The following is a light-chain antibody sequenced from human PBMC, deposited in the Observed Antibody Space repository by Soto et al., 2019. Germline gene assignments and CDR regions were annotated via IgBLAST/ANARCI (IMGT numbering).Light chain of an antibody. CDR3: CSYAGSYTWV. CDR1: SSDVGSCNC. J-gene: IGLJ3*02. Sequence: QSALTQPRSVSGSPGQSVTISCTGTSSDVGSCNCVSWYQQHPGKAPKLMIYDVSKRPSGVPDRFSGSKSGNTASLTISGLQAEDEADYHCCSYAGSYTWVFGGGTKLTVL. V-gene: IGLV2-11*01. CDR2: DVS.